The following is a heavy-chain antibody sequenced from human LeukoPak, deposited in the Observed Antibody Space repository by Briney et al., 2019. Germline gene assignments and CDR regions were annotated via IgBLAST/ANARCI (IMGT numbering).Heavy chain of an antibody. D-gene: IGHD3-16*02. CDR1: GYTFTNYG. CDR3: ARELYGDYVDY. J-gene: IGHJ4*02. Sequence: ASVKVSCKASGYTFTNYGISWVRQAPGQGLEWMGWISAYHGDTNYAQRLQGRVTMTTDTSTSTAHTELRSLKSDDTAVYYCARELYGDYVDYWGQGTLATVSS. V-gene: IGHV1-18*01. CDR2: ISAYHGDT.